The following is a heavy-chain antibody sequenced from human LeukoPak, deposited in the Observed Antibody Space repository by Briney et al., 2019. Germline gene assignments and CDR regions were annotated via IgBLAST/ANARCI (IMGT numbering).Heavy chain of an antibody. Sequence: GGSLRLSCAASGFTFSNDWMSWVRQAPGKGLECVANIKRDGSERNYVDSVKGRFTISRDNAKDSLFLQMNSLRAEDTAVYYCARDTPYYDFWSGYASNWFDPWGQGTLVTVSS. J-gene: IGHJ5*02. D-gene: IGHD3-3*01. CDR3: ARDTPYYDFWSGYASNWFDP. CDR1: GFTFSNDW. V-gene: IGHV3-7*01. CDR2: IKRDGSER.